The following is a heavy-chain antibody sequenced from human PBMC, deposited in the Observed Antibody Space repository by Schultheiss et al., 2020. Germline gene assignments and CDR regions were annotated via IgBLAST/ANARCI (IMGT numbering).Heavy chain of an antibody. Sequence: GGSLRLSCAASGFTFSSYGMHWVRQAPGKGLEWVSAISGSGGSTYYADSVKGRFTISRDNAKNSLYLQMNSLRAEDTAVYYCARGGRRGYSYGPNMSYYYGMDVWGQGTTVTVSS. D-gene: IGHD5-18*01. CDR2: ISGSGGST. J-gene: IGHJ6*02. CDR1: GFTFSSYG. CDR3: ARGGRRGYSYGPNMSYYYGMDV. V-gene: IGHV3-21*01.